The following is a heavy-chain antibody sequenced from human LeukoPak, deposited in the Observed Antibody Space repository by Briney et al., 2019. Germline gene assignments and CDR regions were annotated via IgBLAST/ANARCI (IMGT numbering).Heavy chain of an antibody. CDR2: INHSGST. CDR3: ARIPRRDGYRRADVKNWFDP. J-gene: IGHJ5*02. D-gene: IGHD5-24*01. V-gene: IGHV4-34*01. Sequence: SETLSLTCAVYGGSFSGYYWSWIRQPPGKGLEWIGEINHSGSTNYNPSLKSRVTISVDTSKNQFPLKLGSVTAADTAVYYCARIPRRDGYRRADVKNWFDPWGQGTLVTVSS. CDR1: GGSFSGYY.